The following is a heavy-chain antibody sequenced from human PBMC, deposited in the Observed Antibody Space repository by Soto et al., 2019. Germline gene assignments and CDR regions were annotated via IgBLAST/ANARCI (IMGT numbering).Heavy chain of an antibody. CDR3: ARKNSSSLKGRFDP. D-gene: IGHD6-13*01. J-gene: IGHJ5*02. CDR1: GGSLISNSYY. Sequence: PSETLSLPCPLSGGSLISNSYYWGWIRQPPGKGLEWIGSSIYTGSTVYNPSVKSRITISVDTTKRQFSLKLKSVTDADTAVYYCARKNSSSLKGRFDPWGQGTLVTVSS. CDR2: SIYTGST. V-gene: IGHV4-39*01.